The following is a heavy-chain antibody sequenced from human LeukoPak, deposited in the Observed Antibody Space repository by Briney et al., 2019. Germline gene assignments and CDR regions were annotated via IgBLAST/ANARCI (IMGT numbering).Heavy chain of an antibody. V-gene: IGHV3-48*03. Sequence: GGSLRLSCAASGFTFSSYEMNWVRQAPGKGLEWVSYISSSGSTIYYADSVKGRFTISRDNAKNSLYLQMNSLRAEDTAVYYCARELDSSGYYLRIGWFDPWGQGTLVTVSS. CDR2: ISSSGSTI. D-gene: IGHD3-22*01. CDR3: ARELDSSGYYLRIGWFDP. CDR1: GFTFSSYE. J-gene: IGHJ5*02.